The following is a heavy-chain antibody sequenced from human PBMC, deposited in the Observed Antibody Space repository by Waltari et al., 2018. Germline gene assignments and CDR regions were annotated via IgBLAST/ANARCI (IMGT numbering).Heavy chain of an antibody. CDR1: GFTVRTNF. Sequence: EVQLVESGGNLIQPGGSLRLSCAASGFTVRTNFISWVRQAPGKGREGGSIIYSGGNTYDAGSVKGRFTISRDNYKNMVYLEMNSLRAEDTAVYYCAKQSPSYTRGWYPLESWGPGTLVTVSP. D-gene: IGHD6-19*01. CDR3: AKQSPSYTRGWYPLES. V-gene: IGHV3-53*01. CDR2: IYSGGNT. J-gene: IGHJ4*02.